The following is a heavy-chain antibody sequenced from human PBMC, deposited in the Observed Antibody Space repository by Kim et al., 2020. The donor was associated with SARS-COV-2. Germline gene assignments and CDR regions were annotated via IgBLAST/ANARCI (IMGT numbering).Heavy chain of an antibody. D-gene: IGHD6-19*01. V-gene: IGHV4-39*01. J-gene: IGHJ4*02. CDR3: ARLLAVAGRPYYFDY. Sequence: PSLKSRVTISVDTSKNHFSLKLSSVTAADTAVYYCARLLAVAGRPYYFDYWGQGTLVTVSS.